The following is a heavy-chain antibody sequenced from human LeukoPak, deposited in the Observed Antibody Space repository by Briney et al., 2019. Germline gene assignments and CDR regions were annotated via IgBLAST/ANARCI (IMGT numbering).Heavy chain of an antibody. V-gene: IGHV4-59*01. CDR2: IYNSRDT. CDR3: ARKGPIAATGPDY. CDR1: GGSISSYY. D-gene: IGHD6-13*01. J-gene: IGHJ4*02. Sequence: SETLSLTCTVSGGSISSYYWSWIRQPPGKELEWRGYIYNSRDTNYNPSLKSRVTFSADTSKNQFSLKLSSVTAADTAVYYCARKGPIAATGPDYWGQGTLVTVSS.